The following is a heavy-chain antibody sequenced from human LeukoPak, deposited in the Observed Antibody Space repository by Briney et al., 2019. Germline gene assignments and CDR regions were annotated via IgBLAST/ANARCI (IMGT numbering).Heavy chain of an antibody. CDR2: ISSSSSYI. J-gene: IGHJ4*02. CDR1: GFTFSSYW. CDR3: ARGVHGDYAYYFDY. V-gene: IGHV3-21*01. D-gene: IGHD4-17*01. Sequence: GGSLRLSCAASGFTFSSYWMSWVRQAPGKGLEWVSSISSSSSYIYYADSVKGRFTISRDNAKNSLYLQMNSLRAEDTAVYYCARGVHGDYAYYFDYWGQGTLVTVSS.